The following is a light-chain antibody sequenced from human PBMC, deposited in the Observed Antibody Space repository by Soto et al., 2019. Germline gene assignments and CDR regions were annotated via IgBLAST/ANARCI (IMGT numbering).Light chain of an antibody. CDR2: EVS. J-gene: IGLJ1*01. V-gene: IGLV2-18*02. Sequence: SPTPPPPLSRSPRPSLPLSLPWTTSGVGSYNRVSWYQQPPGTAPKVMIYEVSNRPSGVPDRFSGSKSGNTASLTISGLQAEDEADYYCSSYTSSNTYVFGTGTKVTVL. CDR3: SSYTSSNTYV. CDR1: TSGVGSYNR.